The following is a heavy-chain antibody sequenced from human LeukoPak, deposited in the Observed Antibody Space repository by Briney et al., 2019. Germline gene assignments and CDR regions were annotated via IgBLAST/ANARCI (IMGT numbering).Heavy chain of an antibody. D-gene: IGHD3-10*01. Sequence: NPSETLSLTCAVSGGSISSSNWWSWVRQPPGKGLEWIGEIYHSGSTNYNPSLKSRVTISVDKSENQFSLKLSSVTAADTAVYYCASVLLWFGEFPRFDPWGQGTLDTISS. CDR2: IYHSGST. J-gene: IGHJ5*02. CDR1: GGSISSSNW. V-gene: IGHV4-4*02. CDR3: ASVLLWFGEFPRFDP.